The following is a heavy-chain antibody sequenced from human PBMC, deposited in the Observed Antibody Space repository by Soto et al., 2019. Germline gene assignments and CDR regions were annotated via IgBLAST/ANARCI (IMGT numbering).Heavy chain of an antibody. Sequence: ASVKVSCKASGYTFTSYAMHWVRQAPGQRLEWMGWINAGNGNTKYSQKFQGRVTITRDTSASTAYMELSSLRSEDTAVYYCARDRPGSAMVRGVIIWAFDIWGQGTMVTVSS. J-gene: IGHJ3*02. D-gene: IGHD3-10*01. V-gene: IGHV1-3*01. CDR1: GYTFTSYA. CDR2: INAGNGNT. CDR3: ARDRPGSAMVRGVIIWAFDI.